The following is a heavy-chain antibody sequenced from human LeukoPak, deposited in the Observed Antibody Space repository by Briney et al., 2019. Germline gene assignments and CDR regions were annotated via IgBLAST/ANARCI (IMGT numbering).Heavy chain of an antibody. CDR1: GFTISSYE. CDR3: ARDQSSSGWYGVGLDY. V-gene: IGHV3-48*03. J-gene: IGHJ4*02. Sequence: PGGSLRLSCAASGFTISSYEMNWVRQAPGKGLEWVSYISSSGSTIYYADSVKGRFTISRDNAKNSLYLQMNSPRAEDTAVYYCARDQSSSGWYGVGLDYWGQGTLVTVSS. CDR2: ISSSGSTI. D-gene: IGHD6-19*01.